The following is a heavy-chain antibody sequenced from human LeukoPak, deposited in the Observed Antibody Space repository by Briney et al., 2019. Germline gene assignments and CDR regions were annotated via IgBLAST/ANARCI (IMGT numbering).Heavy chain of an antibody. J-gene: IGHJ4*02. CDR3: ARAVLPAAIGLGYFDY. CDR1: GFTFSSYS. Sequence: GGSLRLSCAASGFTFSSYSMNWVRQAPGKGLEWVSYISSSSSTIYYADSVKGRFTISRDNAKNSLYLQMNSLRAEDTAVYYCARAVLPAAIGLGYFDYWGQGTLVTVSS. D-gene: IGHD2-2*01. CDR2: ISSSSSTI. V-gene: IGHV3-48*04.